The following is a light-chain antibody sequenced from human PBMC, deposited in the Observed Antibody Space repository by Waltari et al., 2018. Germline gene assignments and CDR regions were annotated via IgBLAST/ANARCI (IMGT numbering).Light chain of an antibody. CDR1: QSVSRN. CDR3: QQYNNWPPLT. V-gene: IGKV3-15*01. J-gene: IGKJ4*01. Sequence: EIVMTQSPATLSVSPGESATLSCRASQSVSRNLAWYQQKPGQAPMLLIYEASTRATGIPARFSGSGSGTEFTLTISSLQSEDFAVYHCQQYNNWPPLTFGGGTKVEIK. CDR2: EAS.